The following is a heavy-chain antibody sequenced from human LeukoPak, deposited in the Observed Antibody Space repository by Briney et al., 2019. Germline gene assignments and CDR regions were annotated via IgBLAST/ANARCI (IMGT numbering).Heavy chain of an antibody. CDR3: AKKRSSGYYDSGGYAIDAFDV. CDR1: GFRFANSW. V-gene: IGHV5-51*01. J-gene: IGHJ3*01. Sequence: GDSLKISGKGSGFRFANSWIGWVRQVSGKGLEGMGTIYPDDPDIRYSPSFQGQVTISGDKSSSTVYLQWNSLKASDTAMYFCAKKRSSGYYDSGGYAIDAFDVWAKGQWSPSPQ. D-gene: IGHD3-22*01. CDR2: IYPDDPDI.